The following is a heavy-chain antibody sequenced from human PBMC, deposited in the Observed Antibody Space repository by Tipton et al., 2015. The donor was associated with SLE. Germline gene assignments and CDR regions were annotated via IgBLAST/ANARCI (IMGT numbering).Heavy chain of an antibody. Sequence: LRLSCAVYGGSFSGYYWSWIRQPPGKGLEWIGEINHNGSTNYNPSLKSRVTISVDTSKNQFSLKLSSVTAADTAVYYCARDKWELPDYWGQGTLVTVSS. CDR3: ARDKWELPDY. J-gene: IGHJ4*02. D-gene: IGHD1-26*01. V-gene: IGHV4-34*01. CDR1: GGSFSGYY. CDR2: INHNGST.